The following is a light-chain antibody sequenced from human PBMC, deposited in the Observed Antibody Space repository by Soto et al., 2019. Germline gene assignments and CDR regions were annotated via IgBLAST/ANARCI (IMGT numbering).Light chain of an antibody. CDR1: QSVTSY. J-gene: IGKJ2*01. CDR3: QQRSNWPPMYT. CDR2: DAS. Sequence: EIVLTQSPATLSLSPGERATLSCRASQSVTSYLAWYQQKPGQAPRLLISDASNRATGIPARFSGSGSGTDFTLTISSLEPEDFAVYSCQQRSNWPPMYTFGQGTKLEIK. V-gene: IGKV3-11*01.